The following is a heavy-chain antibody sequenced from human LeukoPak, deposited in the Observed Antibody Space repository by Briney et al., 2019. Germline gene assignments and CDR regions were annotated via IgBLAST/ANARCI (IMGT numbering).Heavy chain of an antibody. CDR2: ISWNSGSI. V-gene: IGHV3-9*03. CDR1: GSTFDDYA. D-gene: IGHD4-17*01. J-gene: IGHJ4*02. CDR3: AKDLSRRVTVTRAFDY. Sequence: GRSPRLSCAASGSTFDDYAMRWVRQAPGKGRGWVAGISWNSGSIGYADSVKGRFTISRDNAKNSLYLQMNSLRAEDMALYYCAKDLSRRVTVTRAFDYWGQGTLVTVSS.